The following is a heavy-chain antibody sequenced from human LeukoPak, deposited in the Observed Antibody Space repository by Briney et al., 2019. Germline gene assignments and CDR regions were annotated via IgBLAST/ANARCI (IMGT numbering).Heavy chain of an antibody. CDR2: ISWNSAYI. V-gene: IGHV3-9*01. Sequence: PGRSLRLSCAASGFTFHHYAIHWVRQVPGKGLEWVSGISWNSAYIGYADSVKGRFTISRDNAKNSVYLQMNGLRAEDTALYYCAKDKAPLYSGYDWDLDFWGQGTMVTVSS. J-gene: IGHJ4*02. D-gene: IGHD5-12*01. CDR1: GFTFHHYA. CDR3: AKDKAPLYSGYDWDLDF.